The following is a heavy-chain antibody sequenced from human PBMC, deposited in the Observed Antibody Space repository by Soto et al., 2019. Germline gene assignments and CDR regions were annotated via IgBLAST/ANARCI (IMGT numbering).Heavy chain of an antibody. CDR3: ARDLEYSPSGAFDY. J-gene: IGHJ4*02. CDR2: INAGNGNT. CDR1: GYTFTSYA. Sequence: ASVKVSCKASGYTFTSYAMHWVRQAPGRRLEWMGWINAGNGNTKYSQKFQGRVTITRDTSASTAYMELSSLRSEDTAVYYCARDLEYSPSGAFDYWGQGTLVTVSS. V-gene: IGHV1-3*01. D-gene: IGHD6-6*01.